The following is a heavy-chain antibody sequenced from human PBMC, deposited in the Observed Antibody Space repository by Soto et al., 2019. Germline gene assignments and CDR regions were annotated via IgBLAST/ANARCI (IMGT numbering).Heavy chain of an antibody. CDR3: SRVSAATFDY. CDR2: IYHSGST. Sequence: SETLSLTCAVSGYSISSGYYWGWIRQPPGKGLEWIGSIYHSGSTYYNPSLKSRVTISVDTSKNQFSLKLSSVTAADTAVYYCSRVSAATFDYWGQGTLVTVSS. D-gene: IGHD6-25*01. CDR1: GYSISSGYY. V-gene: IGHV4-38-2*01. J-gene: IGHJ4*02.